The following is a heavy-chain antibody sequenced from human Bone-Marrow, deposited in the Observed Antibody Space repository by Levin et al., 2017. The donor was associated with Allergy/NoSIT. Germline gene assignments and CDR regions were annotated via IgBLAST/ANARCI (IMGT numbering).Heavy chain of an antibody. CDR1: GFTFSSDA. CDR2: VAPSGGNT. V-gene: IGHV3-23*01. Sequence: GGSLRLSCAASGFTFSSDALSWLRQAPGKGLEWVSTVAPSGGNTYYADSVKGRFTSSRDDSKNTLYLHMDSLRAEDSAIYYCAKDSGIYDGSSDFWGQGTLVTVSS. CDR3: AKDSGIYDGSSDF. D-gene: IGHD3-10*01. J-gene: IGHJ4*02.